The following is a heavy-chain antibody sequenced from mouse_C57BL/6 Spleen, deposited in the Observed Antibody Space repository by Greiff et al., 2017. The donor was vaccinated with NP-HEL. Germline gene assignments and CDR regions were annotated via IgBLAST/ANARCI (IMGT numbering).Heavy chain of an antibody. J-gene: IGHJ4*01. CDR1: GEDGRSGG. CDR3: ARGLRLPHYYAMDY. D-gene: IGHD3-2*02. V-gene: IGHV1-82*01. Sequence: QVQLQQSGPELVKPGDAVKRGGKEEGEDGRSGGRKGGKKRRGQRLEWIGRIYPGDGDTNYPWKFPRKAPLTADKSSSTAYMQLSSLTSEDSAVYFCARGLRLPHYYAMDYWGQGTSVTVSS. CDR2: IYPGDGDT.